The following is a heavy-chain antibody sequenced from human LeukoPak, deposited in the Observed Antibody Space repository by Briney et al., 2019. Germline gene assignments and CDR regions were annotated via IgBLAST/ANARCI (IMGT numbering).Heavy chain of an antibody. J-gene: IGHJ6*03. CDR1: GYTFTSYD. Sequence: ASVKVSCKASGYTFTSYDINWVRQAPGQGLEWMGWMNPNSGNTGYAQKFQGRVTMTRNTSISTAYMELSSLRSEDTAVYYCEAAGNNNYYMDVWGKGTTVTVSS. CDR2: MNPNSGNT. D-gene: IGHD6-13*01. V-gene: IGHV1-8*01. CDR3: EAAGNNNYYMDV.